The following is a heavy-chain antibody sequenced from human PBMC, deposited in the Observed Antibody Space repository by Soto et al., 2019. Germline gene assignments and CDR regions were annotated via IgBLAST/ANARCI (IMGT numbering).Heavy chain of an antibody. CDR1: GFPFSSYG. J-gene: IGHJ4*02. Sequence: SLRLSCAASGFPFSSYGMHWVRQAPGKGLEWVAVISYDGSNKYYADSVKGRFTISRDNSKNTLYLQMNSLRAEDTAVYYCAKDPAYYDSSGYFHYFDYWGQGTLVTVSS. V-gene: IGHV3-30*18. D-gene: IGHD3-22*01. CDR3: AKDPAYYDSSGYFHYFDY. CDR2: ISYDGSNK.